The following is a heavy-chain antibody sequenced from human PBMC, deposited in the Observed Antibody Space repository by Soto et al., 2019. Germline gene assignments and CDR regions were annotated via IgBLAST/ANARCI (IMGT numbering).Heavy chain of an antibody. CDR3: ARDQGGIYCSGGSCYSNKDYYYYGMDV. CDR2: ISAYNGNT. D-gene: IGHD2-15*01. CDR1: GYTFTSYG. Sequence: ASVKVSCKASGYTFTSYGISWVRQAPGQGLEWMGWISAYNGNTNYAQKLQGRVTMTTDTSTSTAYMELRSLRSDDTAVYYCARDQGGIYCSGGSCYSNKDYYYYGMDVWGQGTTVTVSS. V-gene: IGHV1-18*01. J-gene: IGHJ6*02.